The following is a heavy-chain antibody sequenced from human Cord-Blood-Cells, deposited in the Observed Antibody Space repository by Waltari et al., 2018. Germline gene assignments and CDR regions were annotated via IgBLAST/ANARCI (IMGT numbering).Heavy chain of an antibody. CDR1: GSPTTEFS. V-gene: IGHV1-24*01. CDR2: FDPEDGET. CDR3: ATPNSGYDPDAFDI. J-gene: IGHJ3*02. Sequence: QSQRVQPGAGVRKPGPSGKVPSKFPGSPTTEFSMHGARRPPGKGREWMGGFDPEDGETIYAQKFQGRVTMTEDTSTDTAYMELSSLRSEDTAVYYCATPNSGYDPDAFDIWGQGTMVTVSS. D-gene: IGHD5-12*01.